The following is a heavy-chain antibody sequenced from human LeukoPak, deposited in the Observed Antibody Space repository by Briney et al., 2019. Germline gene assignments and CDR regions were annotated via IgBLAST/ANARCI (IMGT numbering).Heavy chain of an antibody. CDR3: ARETRVMVQGVRKGFDP. V-gene: IGHV4-4*02. Sequence: SETLSLTCAVSGGSISSSNWWSWVRQPPGKGLEWIGEIYHSGSTNYNPSLKSRVTISVDKSKNQFSLKLSSVTAADTAVYYCARETRVMVQGVRKGFDPWGQGTLVTVSS. J-gene: IGHJ5*02. CDR2: IYHSGST. D-gene: IGHD3-10*01. CDR1: GGSISSSNW.